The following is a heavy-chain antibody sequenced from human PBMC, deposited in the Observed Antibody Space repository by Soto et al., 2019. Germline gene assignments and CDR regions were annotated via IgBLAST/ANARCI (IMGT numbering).Heavy chain of an antibody. J-gene: IGHJ5*02. V-gene: IGHV4-31*03. Sequence: SETLSLTCTVSGGSISSGGYYWSWIRQHPGKGLEWIGYIYYTGNTYYNPSLRSRVTISEDTSKNQFSLKLSSVTAADTAVYYCARGEASMVRGVSNWFDPWGQGTLVTVSS. CDR1: GGSISSGGYY. CDR2: IYYTGNT. D-gene: IGHD3-10*01. CDR3: ARGEASMVRGVSNWFDP.